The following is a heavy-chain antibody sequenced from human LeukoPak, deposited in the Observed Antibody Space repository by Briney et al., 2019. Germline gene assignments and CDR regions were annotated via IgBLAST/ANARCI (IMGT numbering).Heavy chain of an antibody. J-gene: IGHJ6*03. CDR2: ISTSSSYI. CDR3: ARDDRPSGYYYYMDV. D-gene: IGHD3-10*01. V-gene: IGHV3-21*04. CDR1: GFTFSSYS. Sequence: PGGSLRLSCAASGFTFSSYSMNWVRQAPGKGLEWVSSISTSSSYIYYADSVKGRFTISRDNAKKSLYLQMNSLRAEDTALYYCARDDRPSGYYYYMDVWGKGTTVTVSS.